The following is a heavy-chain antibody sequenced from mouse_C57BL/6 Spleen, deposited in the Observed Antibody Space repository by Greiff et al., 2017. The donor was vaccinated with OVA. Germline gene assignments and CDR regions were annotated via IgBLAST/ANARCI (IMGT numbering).Heavy chain of an antibody. CDR3: ARGITTWRYFDV. CDR1: GFTFSDYY. V-gene: IGHV5-16*01. J-gene: IGHJ1*03. D-gene: IGHD1-1*01. Sequence: EVKLVESEGGLVQPGSSMKLSCTASGFTFSDYYMAWVRQVPEKGLEWVANINYDGSSTYYLDSLKSRFIISRDNATNILYLQMSSLKSEDTATYDCARGITTWRYFDVWGTGTTVTVSS. CDR2: INYDGSST.